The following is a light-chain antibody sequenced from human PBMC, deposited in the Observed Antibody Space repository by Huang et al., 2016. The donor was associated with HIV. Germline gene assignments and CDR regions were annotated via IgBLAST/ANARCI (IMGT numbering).Light chain of an antibody. J-gene: IGKJ2*01. CDR2: RAS. CDR3: QQYDNRYT. V-gene: IGKV1-33*01. CDR1: QDISDY. Sequence: DIQMTQSPSSLSASVGDRFIITCQASQDISDYLNWYQQKSGKPPTVLIYRASNLQTGVPSRFSGNGSGTDFTFTISSLQPEDVATYYCQQYDNRYTFGQGTKLEIK.